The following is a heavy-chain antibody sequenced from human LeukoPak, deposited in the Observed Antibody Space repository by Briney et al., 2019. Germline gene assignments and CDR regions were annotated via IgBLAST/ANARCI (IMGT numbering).Heavy chain of an antibody. V-gene: IGHV3-53*01. CDR3: ARVSRYYLDY. CDR1: GFTVSSNS. J-gene: IGHJ4*02. CDR2: IYSDNT. Sequence: GGSLRLSCTVSGFTVSSNSMSWVRQAPGKGLEWVSFIYSDNTHYSDSVKGRFTISRDNAKNSLYLQMNSLRAEDTAVYYCARVSRYYLDYWGQGTLVTVSS.